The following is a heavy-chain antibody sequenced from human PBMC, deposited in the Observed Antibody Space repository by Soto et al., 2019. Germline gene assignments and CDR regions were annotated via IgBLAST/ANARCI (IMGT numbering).Heavy chain of an antibody. V-gene: IGHV3-21*01. J-gene: IGHJ6*02. Sequence: GGSLRLSCAASGFTFSSYSMNWVRQAPGKGLEWVSSISSSSSYIYYADSVKGRFTISRDNSKNTLYLQMNSLRAEDTAVYYCERDKDYYGMDVWGQGSTVTVSS. CDR3: ERDKDYYGMDV. CDR1: GFTFSSYS. CDR2: ISSSSSYI.